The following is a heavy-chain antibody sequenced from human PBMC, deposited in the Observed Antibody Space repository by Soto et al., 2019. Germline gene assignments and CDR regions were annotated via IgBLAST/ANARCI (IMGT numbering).Heavy chain of an antibody. D-gene: IGHD3-16*01. Sequence: EVQLLESGGGLVQPGGSLRLSCAASGFTFSIYAMSWVRQAPGKGLEWVSALSGSGENTYYAASVKGRFTIPRDISKIKQYLQMNSLSADGTAVYLCTKAKTPFWGIVTFDYWGQGTLVNVSS. CDR1: GFTFSIYA. J-gene: IGHJ4*02. V-gene: IGHV3-23*01. CDR3: TKAKTPFWGIVTFDY. CDR2: LSGSGENT.